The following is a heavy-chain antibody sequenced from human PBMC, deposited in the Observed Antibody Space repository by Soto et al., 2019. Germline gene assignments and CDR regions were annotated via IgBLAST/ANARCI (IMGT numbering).Heavy chain of an antibody. Sequence: LRLSCAASGFTFSSYAMHWVRQAPGKGLEWVAVISYDGSNKYYADSVKGRFTISRDNSKNTLYLQMNSLRAEDTAVYYCASQGIAAHYYYYYGMDVWGQGTTVTVSS. CDR1: GFTFSSYA. V-gene: IGHV3-30-3*01. CDR3: ASQGIAAHYYYYYGMDV. CDR2: ISYDGSNK. J-gene: IGHJ6*02. D-gene: IGHD6-13*01.